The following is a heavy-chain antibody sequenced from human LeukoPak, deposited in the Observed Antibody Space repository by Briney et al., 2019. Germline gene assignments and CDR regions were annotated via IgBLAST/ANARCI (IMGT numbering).Heavy chain of an antibody. CDR2: INPSGGST. Sequence: ASVKVSCKASGYTFTSYYMHWVRQAPGQGLEWMGIINPSGGSTSYAQKFQGRVTMTRDTSTSTVYMELSSLRSEDTAVCYCARDRSEYSSSWPDAYWGQGTLVTVSS. CDR1: GYTFTSYY. D-gene: IGHD6-13*01. CDR3: ARDRSEYSSSWPDAY. V-gene: IGHV1-46*01. J-gene: IGHJ4*02.